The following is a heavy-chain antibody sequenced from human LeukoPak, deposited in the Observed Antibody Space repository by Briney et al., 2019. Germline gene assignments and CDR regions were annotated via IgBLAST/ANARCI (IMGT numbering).Heavy chain of an antibody. D-gene: IGHD6-19*01. Sequence: GGPLRLSCTASGFTFGDYAMSWFRQAPGKGLEWVGFIRSKAYGGTTEYAASVKGRFTISRDDSKSIAYLQMNSLKTEDTAVYYCTMSSGWSRGFDYWGQGTLVTVSS. CDR1: GFTFGDYA. J-gene: IGHJ4*02. CDR2: IRSKAYGGTT. V-gene: IGHV3-49*03. CDR3: TMSSGWSRGFDY.